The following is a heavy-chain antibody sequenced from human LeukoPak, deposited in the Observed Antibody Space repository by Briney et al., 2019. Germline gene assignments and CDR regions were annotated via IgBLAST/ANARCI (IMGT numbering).Heavy chain of an antibody. J-gene: IGHJ3*02. CDR1: GYTFTGYY. CDR3: ARETRVTVVVAATRRPNAFDI. CDR2: INPSGGST. V-gene: IGHV1-46*01. Sequence: ASVKVSCKASGYTFTGYYMHWVRQAPGQGLEWMGIINPSGGSTSYAQKFQGRVTMTRDTSTSTVYMELSSLRSEDTAVYYCARETRVTVVVAATRRPNAFDIWGQGTMVTVSS. D-gene: IGHD2-15*01.